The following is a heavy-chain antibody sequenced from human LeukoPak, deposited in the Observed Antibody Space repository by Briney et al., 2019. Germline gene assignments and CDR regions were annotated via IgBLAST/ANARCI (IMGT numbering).Heavy chain of an antibody. J-gene: IGHJ5*02. Sequence: PGGSPRLSCAASGFTFSSYSMNWVRQAPGKGLEWVSSISSSTSYIYYADSVKGRFTISRDNAKNSLYLQMNSLRAEDTAVYYCARDSGALWFGELSRWFDPWGQGTLVTVSS. CDR1: GFTFSSYS. V-gene: IGHV3-21*01. CDR3: ARDSGALWFGELSRWFDP. D-gene: IGHD3-10*01. CDR2: ISSSTSYI.